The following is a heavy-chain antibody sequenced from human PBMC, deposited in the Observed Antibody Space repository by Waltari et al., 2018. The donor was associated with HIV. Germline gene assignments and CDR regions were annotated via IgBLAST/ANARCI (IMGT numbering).Heavy chain of an antibody. J-gene: IGHJ5*02. CDR3: ARAVSPNWFDP. CDR2: IHTNTGNP. V-gene: IGHV7-4-1*02. Sequence: QVQLVQSGSELKKPGASVKVSCKASGYSFPTYSINWVRPAPGQGLEWMGWIHTNTGNPTYAQGFTGRFVFSLDTSVSTAYLQISSLKAEDTAVYYCARAVSPNWFDPWGQGTLVAVSS. CDR1: GYSFPTYS.